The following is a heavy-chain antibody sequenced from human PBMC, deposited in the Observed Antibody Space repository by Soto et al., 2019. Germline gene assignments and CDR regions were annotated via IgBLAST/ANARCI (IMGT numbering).Heavy chain of an antibody. CDR1: GGSISSYY. V-gene: IGHV4-59*08. CDR2: SGST. D-gene: IGHD3-22*01. CDR3: ARTDYDNTGYYTLRVWYFFDY. Sequence: ETLSLTCTVSGGSISSYYWSYSGSTNFNPSLKSRATISIDTSKNQLSLKLSSVTAADTAVYYCARTDYDNTGYYTLRVWYFFDYWGQGTLVTVSS. J-gene: IGHJ4*02.